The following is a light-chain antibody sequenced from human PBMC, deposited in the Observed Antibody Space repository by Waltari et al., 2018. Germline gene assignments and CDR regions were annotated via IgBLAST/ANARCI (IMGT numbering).Light chain of an antibody. J-gene: IGKJ1*01. V-gene: IGKV3-20*01. Sequence: EIVLTQSPATLSLSPGERATLSCRASQYVSGNYIGWYQQKPGQAPRLLIYKASSRATGIPDRFSGRGSGTDFTLTINRLEPEDFAVYSWQLYGTSPSWTFGQGTKVEMK. CDR3: QLYGTSPSWT. CDR1: QYVSGNY. CDR2: KAS.